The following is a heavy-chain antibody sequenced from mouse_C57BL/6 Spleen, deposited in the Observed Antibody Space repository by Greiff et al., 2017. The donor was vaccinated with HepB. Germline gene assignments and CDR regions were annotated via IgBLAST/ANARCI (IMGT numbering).Heavy chain of an antibody. Sequence: DVKLVESGGGLVKPGGSLKLSCAASGFTFSSYTMSWVRQTPEKRLEWVATISGGGGNTYYPDSVKGRFTISRDNAKNTLYLQMSSLRSEDTALYYCASTVVESFAYWGQGTLVTVSA. CDR3: ASTVVESFAY. J-gene: IGHJ3*01. D-gene: IGHD1-1*01. V-gene: IGHV5-9*01. CDR2: ISGGGGNT. CDR1: GFTFSSYT.